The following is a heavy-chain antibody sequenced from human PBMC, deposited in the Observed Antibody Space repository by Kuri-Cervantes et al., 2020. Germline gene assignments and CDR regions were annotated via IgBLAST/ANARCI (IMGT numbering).Heavy chain of an antibody. CDR1: GYTFTSYG. D-gene: IGHD3-10*01. CDR2: MNPNSGNT. V-gene: IGHV1-8*02. J-gene: IGHJ4*02. Sequence: ASVKVSCKASGYTFTSYGISWVRQAPGQGLEWMGWMNPNSGNTGYAQKFQGRVTMTRNTSISTAYTELSSLRSEDTAVYYCARVFYYYGSGSPDLDYWGQGTLVTVSS. CDR3: ARVFYYYGSGSPDLDY.